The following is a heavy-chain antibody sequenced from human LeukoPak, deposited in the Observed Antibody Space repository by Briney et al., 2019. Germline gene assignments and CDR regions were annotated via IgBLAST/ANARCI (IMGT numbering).Heavy chain of an antibody. J-gene: IGHJ4*02. Sequence: PGGSLRLSCAASGFTFSSYWMSWVRQAPGKGLEWVANIKQDGSEKYYVDSVKGRFTISRDNAKNSLYLQMNSLRAEDTAVYYGARDITSSSWYRTNYFDYWGQGTLVTVSS. CDR2: IKQDGSEK. CDR3: ARDITSSSWYRTNYFDY. D-gene: IGHD6-13*01. V-gene: IGHV3-7*01. CDR1: GFTFSSYW.